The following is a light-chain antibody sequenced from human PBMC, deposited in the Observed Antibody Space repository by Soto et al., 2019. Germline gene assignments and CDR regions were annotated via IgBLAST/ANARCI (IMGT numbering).Light chain of an antibody. CDR1: QSVSSY. CDR2: HAS. Sequence: IVLTQSPATLSLSPGEGATLSCRASQSVSSYFAWYQQKPGQAPRLLIYHASNRATGIPARFSGSGSGTDFTLTISSLDPEDFAVYYCQQRNSWPYTFGQGTKLEIK. J-gene: IGKJ2*01. CDR3: QQRNSWPYT. V-gene: IGKV3-11*01.